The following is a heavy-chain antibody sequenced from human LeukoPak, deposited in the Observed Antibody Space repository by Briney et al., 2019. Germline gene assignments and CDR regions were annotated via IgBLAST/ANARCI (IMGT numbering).Heavy chain of an antibody. CDR3: ATYKNWVAGDV. CDR1: GFSFSDSW. V-gene: IGHV3-7*01. J-gene: IGHJ6*02. Sequence: GSLRLSCAASGFSFSDSWMSWVRPAPGKGPEWVANIKEDESQEHYADSVKGRFTVSRDNAKNSLFLQMNSLRVEDTAVYYCATYKNWVAGDVWGQGTTVSVSS. D-gene: IGHD7-27*01. CDR2: IKEDESQE.